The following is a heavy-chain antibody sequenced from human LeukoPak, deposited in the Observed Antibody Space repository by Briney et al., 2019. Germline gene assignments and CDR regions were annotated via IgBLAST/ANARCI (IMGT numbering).Heavy chain of an antibody. CDR1: GYTFTIYG. J-gene: IGHJ5*02. CDR2: ICAYNGNT. CDR3: ALLAAAGYFDP. D-gene: IGHD6-25*01. Sequence: AIVWASSTASGYTFTIYGISCVRQAPGQGLERRGWICAYNGNTNSTPKLQGRVIMTTDTSTSSAYMELRSLRSDDTAVYYWALLAAAGYFDPWGQGTLVTVSS. V-gene: IGHV1-18*04.